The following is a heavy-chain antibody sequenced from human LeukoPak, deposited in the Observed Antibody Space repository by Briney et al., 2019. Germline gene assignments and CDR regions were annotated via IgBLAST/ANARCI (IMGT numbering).Heavy chain of an antibody. CDR3: ARDIAVAGTSGDY. Sequence: ASVKVSCKASGYTFTGYYKHWVRQAPGQGLEWMGRINPNSGGTNYAQKFQGRVTMARDTSISTAYMELSRLRSDDTAVYYCARDIAVAGTSGDYWGQGTLVTVSS. CDR2: INPNSGGT. J-gene: IGHJ4*02. V-gene: IGHV1-2*06. D-gene: IGHD6-19*01. CDR1: GYTFTGYY.